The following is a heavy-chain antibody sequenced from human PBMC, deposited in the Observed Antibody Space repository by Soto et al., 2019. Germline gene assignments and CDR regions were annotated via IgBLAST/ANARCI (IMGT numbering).Heavy chain of an antibody. V-gene: IGHV1-8*01. J-gene: IGHJ4*02. CDR1: VYTFTRYD. Sequence: XSVKDSCEASVYTFTRYDINWVRQATGQGLEWMGWMNPNSGNTGYAQKFQGRVTMTRNTSISTAYMELSSLRSEDTAVYYCARGLSGSALYYFDSWGQGTLVTVSS. CDR3: ARGLSGSALYYFDS. CDR2: MNPNSGNT. D-gene: IGHD1-26*01.